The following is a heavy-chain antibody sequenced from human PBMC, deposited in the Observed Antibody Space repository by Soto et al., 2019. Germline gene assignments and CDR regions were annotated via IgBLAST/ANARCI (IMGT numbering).Heavy chain of an antibody. D-gene: IGHD3-10*02. Sequence: PSETLSLTCTVSGGSISSSSYYWGWIRQPPGKGLEWIGSIYYSGSTYYNPSLKSRVTISVDTSKNQFSLKLSSVTAADTAGYYCARLFGSYYYYGMDVWGQGTTVT. V-gene: IGHV4-39*01. CDR1: GGSISSSSYY. CDR2: IYYSGST. J-gene: IGHJ6*02. CDR3: ARLFGSYYYYGMDV.